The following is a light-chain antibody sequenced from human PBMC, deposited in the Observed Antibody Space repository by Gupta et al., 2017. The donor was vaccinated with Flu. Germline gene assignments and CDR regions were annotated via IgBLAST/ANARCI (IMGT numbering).Light chain of an antibody. CDR1: QVIGSY. CDR3: QQLNIYPPIT. V-gene: IGKV1-9*01. Sequence: DIHLTQSPSFLSASVGDRVTITCRASQVIGSYFAWYQQKPGKAPKLLIYATSTLQSGVPSRFSGRGSGTEFTLTISSLQPDDFATYYCQQLNIYPPITFGQGTRLEIK. CDR2: ATS. J-gene: IGKJ5*01.